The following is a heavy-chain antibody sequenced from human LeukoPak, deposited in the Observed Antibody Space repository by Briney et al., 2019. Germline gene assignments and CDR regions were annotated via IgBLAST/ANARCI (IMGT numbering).Heavy chain of an antibody. CDR2: INWNSDSI. Sequence: GGSLRLSCAVSGFTFDDYAMHWVRQVPGKGLEWVSGINWNSDSIGYADSVKGRFTISRDNAKNSLYLQMNSLRAEDTAVYYCARDNPDDFWSGYYKPGHHYYFDYWGQGTLVTVSS. CDR1: GFTFDDYA. CDR3: ARDNPDDFWSGYYKPGHHYYFDY. V-gene: IGHV3-9*01. J-gene: IGHJ4*02. D-gene: IGHD3-3*01.